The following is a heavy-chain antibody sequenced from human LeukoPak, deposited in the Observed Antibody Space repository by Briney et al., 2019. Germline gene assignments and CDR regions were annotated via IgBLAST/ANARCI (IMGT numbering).Heavy chain of an antibody. Sequence: SETLSLTCTVSGGSISSDHWNWIRQPPGKGLEWIGCIYYSGRTYYNPSLKSRVTISVDMSRSQFSLRLTFVTAADTAVYYCARGGRGYYFYYWGQGTLVTVSS. CDR1: GGSISSDH. CDR2: IYYSGRT. J-gene: IGHJ4*02. V-gene: IGHV4-59*01. CDR3: ARGGRGYYFYY. D-gene: IGHD3-22*01.